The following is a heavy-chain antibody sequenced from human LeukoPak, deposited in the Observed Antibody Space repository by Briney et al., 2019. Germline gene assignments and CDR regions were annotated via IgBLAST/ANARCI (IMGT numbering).Heavy chain of an antibody. Sequence: GGSLRLSCVASGFTLSSYWMSWVRQVPGKGLEWVANIKEDGSEKNYVDSVKGRFTISRDNAKNSLHLQMNSLGAEDTAVYYCAKGRGPTLLYWGQGTLVTVSS. CDR3: AKGRGPTLLY. CDR1: GFTLSSYW. CDR2: IKEDGSEK. V-gene: IGHV3-7*01. J-gene: IGHJ4*02. D-gene: IGHD3-16*01.